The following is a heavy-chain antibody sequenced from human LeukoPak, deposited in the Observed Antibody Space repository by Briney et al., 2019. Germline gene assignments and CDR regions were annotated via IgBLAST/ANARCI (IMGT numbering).Heavy chain of an antibody. D-gene: IGHD6-13*01. CDR1: GGSISSSSYY. CDR3: ARAVAAAGRFFDY. CDR2: IYHSGST. Sequence: PSETLSLTCTVSGGSISSSSYYWGWIRQPPGKGLEWIGEIYHSGSTNYNPSLKSRVTISVDKSKNQFSLKLSSVTAADTAVYYCARAVAAAGRFFDYWGQGTLVTVSS. V-gene: IGHV4-39*07. J-gene: IGHJ4*02.